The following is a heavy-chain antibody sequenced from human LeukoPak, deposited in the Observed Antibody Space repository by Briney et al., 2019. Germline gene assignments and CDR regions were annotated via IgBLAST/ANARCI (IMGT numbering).Heavy chain of an antibody. CDR2: INPNSGGT. CDR3: ARAETSGSSFFDY. CDR1: GYTFTGYY. V-gene: IGHV1-2*02. D-gene: IGHD1-26*01. Sequence: GASVKVSCKASGYTFTGYYMHWERQAPGQGLEWMGWINPNSGGTNYAQKFQGRVTMTRDTSISTAYMELSRLRSDDTAVYYCARAETSGSSFFDYWGQGTLVTVSS. J-gene: IGHJ4*02.